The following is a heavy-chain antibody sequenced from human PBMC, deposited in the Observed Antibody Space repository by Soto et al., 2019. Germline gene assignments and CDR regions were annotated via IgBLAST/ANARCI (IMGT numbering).Heavy chain of an antibody. V-gene: IGHV4-31*03. J-gene: IGHJ4*02. Sequence: SETLSLTCTVAGGSIGGGGDYWSWIRQHPGKGLEWIGYIYYSGSTYYNPSLKSRVTISVDTSKNQFSLKLSSVTAADTAVYYCARGQGGRYDYIWGSYRSAPYFDYWGQGTLVTVSS. CDR2: IYYSGST. CDR3: ARGQGGRYDYIWGSYRSAPYFDY. CDR1: GGSIGGGGDY. D-gene: IGHD3-16*02.